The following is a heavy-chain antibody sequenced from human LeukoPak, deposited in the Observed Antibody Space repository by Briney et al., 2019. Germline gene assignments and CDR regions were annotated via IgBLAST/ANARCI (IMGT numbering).Heavy chain of an antibody. D-gene: IGHD4-17*01. Sequence: NPGGSLRLSCAASGFTFSDYYMSWIRQAPGKGLEWVSYISSSGSTIYYADSVKGRFTISRDNAKNSLYLQMNSLRAEDTAVYYCARARTTVTTFFSDFDYWGQGTLVTVSS. J-gene: IGHJ4*02. V-gene: IGHV3-11*01. CDR1: GFTFSDYY. CDR3: ARARTTVTTFFSDFDY. CDR2: ISSSGSTI.